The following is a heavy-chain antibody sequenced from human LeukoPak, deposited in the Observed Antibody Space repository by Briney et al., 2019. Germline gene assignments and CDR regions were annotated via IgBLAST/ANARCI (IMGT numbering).Heavy chain of an antibody. CDR1: GFTFSAYG. Sequence: PGGSLRLSCAASGFTFSAYGMNWVRQAPGKGLEWVSYISSSSSYIYYADSVKGRFTISRDNAKNSLYLQMNSLRAEDTAVYYCARDRWLSTEYYYDSSGLTDVLFDPWGQGTLVTVSS. D-gene: IGHD3-22*01. CDR2: ISSSSSYI. V-gene: IGHV3-21*01. J-gene: IGHJ5*02. CDR3: ARDRWLSTEYYYDSSGLTDVLFDP.